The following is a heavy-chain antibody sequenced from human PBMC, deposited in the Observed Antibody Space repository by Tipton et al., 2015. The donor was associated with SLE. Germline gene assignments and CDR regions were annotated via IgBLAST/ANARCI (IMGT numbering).Heavy chain of an antibody. J-gene: IGHJ5*02. V-gene: IGHV3-53*05. CDR1: GFSVKNNY. CDR3: ARVGRTRGLGWFDP. D-gene: IGHD3-10*01. Sequence: GSLRLSCSASGFSVKNNYMSWVRLAPGKGLEWVSVIYNNGVTDYADSVKGRFTISRDNSKNTLDLQMKSLRAADTAVYYCARVGRTRGLGWFDPWGQGTLVTVSS. CDR2: IYNNGVT.